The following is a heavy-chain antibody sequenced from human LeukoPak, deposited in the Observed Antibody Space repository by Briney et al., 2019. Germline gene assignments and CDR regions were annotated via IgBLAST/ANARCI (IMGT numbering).Heavy chain of an antibody. Sequence: GGSLRLSCAGSGFTFSSYAMSWVRQAPGKGLEWVSAISDTGATTYDADSVKGRFTISRDNSRSTLHLQMNSLRAEDTALYYCAKDTSIGRYCTNGVCSPFDYWGQGALVTVSS. CDR3: AKDTSIGRYCTNGVCSPFDY. V-gene: IGHV3-23*01. CDR1: GFTFSSYA. D-gene: IGHD2-8*01. J-gene: IGHJ4*02. CDR2: ISDTGATT.